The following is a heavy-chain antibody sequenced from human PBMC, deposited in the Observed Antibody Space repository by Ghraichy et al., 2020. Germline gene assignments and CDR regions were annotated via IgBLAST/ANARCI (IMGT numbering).Heavy chain of an antibody. D-gene: IGHD6-19*01. CDR3: ARRSSGWYAREWFDP. CDR1: GGSISSYY. V-gene: IGHV4-59*08. J-gene: IGHJ5*02. Sequence: SETLSLTCTVSGGSISSYYWSWIRQPPGKGLEWIGYISYSGSTDYNPSLKSRLTISADTSKNQFSLKLSSVTAADTAKYYCARRSSGWYAREWFDPWGQGTQVTVSP. CDR2: ISYSGST.